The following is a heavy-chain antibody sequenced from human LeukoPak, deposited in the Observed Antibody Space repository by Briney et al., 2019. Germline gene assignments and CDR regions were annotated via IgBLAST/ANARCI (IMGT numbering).Heavy chain of an antibody. D-gene: IGHD5-18*01. V-gene: IGHV4-4*02. CDR3: ARGYSYGFPLDF. CDR2: IYHSGST. CDR1: GGSISSNNW. J-gene: IGHJ4*02. Sequence: PSETLSLTCAVSGGSISSNNWWSWVRQPPGKWLEWIGEIYHSGSTNYNPSLKSRVTISVDKSKNLFSLKLSSVTAADSAVYYCARGYSYGFPLDFWGQGTLVTVSS.